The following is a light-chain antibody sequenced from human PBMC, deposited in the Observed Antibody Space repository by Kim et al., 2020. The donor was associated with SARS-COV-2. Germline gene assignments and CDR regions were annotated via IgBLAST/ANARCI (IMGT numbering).Light chain of an antibody. Sequence: DIQMTQSPSTLSASVGDRVTITCRASQSVATYLAWYQQKPGKAPKLLIYDVSNLKTAVPSRFSGSGSGTEFSLTISSLQPDDFATYYCQQYKTYSPWSFGQGTKVDIK. CDR3: QQYKTYSPWS. CDR1: QSVATY. CDR2: DVS. V-gene: IGKV1-5*01. J-gene: IGKJ1*01.